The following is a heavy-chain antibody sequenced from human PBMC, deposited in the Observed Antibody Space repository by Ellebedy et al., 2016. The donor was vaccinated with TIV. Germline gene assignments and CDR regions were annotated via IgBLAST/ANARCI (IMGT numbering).Heavy chain of an antibody. CDR2: ISSSRRTI. D-gene: IGHD3-22*01. Sequence: GESLKISCAASGFSFSSYSMNWVRQAPGKGLQWVSYISSSRRTIYYADSVKGRFTISRDNAQDSLYLQMDSLRVEDTAVYYCVRGWTSGYWYLGYWGQGILVTVSS. J-gene: IGHJ4*02. V-gene: IGHV3-48*01. CDR3: VRGWTSGYWYLGY. CDR1: GFSFSSYS.